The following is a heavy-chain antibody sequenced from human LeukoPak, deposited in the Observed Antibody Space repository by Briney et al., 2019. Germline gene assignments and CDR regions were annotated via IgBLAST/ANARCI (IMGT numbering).Heavy chain of an antibody. V-gene: IGHV1-2*02. CDR1: GNICTGYY. CDR2: INPNGGGP. Sequence: GASVKVSCKASGNICTGYYLHWVRQAPGQGLEWMGWINPNGGGPKYAPKFQGRVTMTRDTSINTVYMELSRLRSDDTAVYYCATGLFSYYYGSGAWGQGTLVTVSS. CDR3: ATGLFSYYYGSGA. J-gene: IGHJ4*02. D-gene: IGHD3-10*01.